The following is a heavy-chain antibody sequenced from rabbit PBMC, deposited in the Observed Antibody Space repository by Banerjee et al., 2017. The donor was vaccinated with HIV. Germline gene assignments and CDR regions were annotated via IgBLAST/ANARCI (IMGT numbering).Heavy chain of an antibody. J-gene: IGHJ4*01. CDR2: IYVGSSGNT. V-gene: IGHV1S45*01. CDR3: ARGYGGISTINL. Sequence: QEQLEESGGGLVKPEGSLTLTCKASGFDLSSDYYMCWVRQAPGKGLEWIACIYVGSSGNTYYASWAKGRFTLSKPSSTTVTLQMTSLTAADTATYFCARGYGGISTINLWGQGTLVTVS. CDR1: GFDLSSDYY. D-gene: IGHD4-2*01.